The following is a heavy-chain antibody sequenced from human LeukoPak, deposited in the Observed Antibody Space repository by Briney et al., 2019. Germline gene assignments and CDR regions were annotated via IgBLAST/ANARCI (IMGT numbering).Heavy chain of an antibody. J-gene: IGHJ5*02. Sequence: GASVKVSCKASGYTFTNYAINWVRQAPGQGLEWMGWIDTSTGNPTYAQGFTEQFVFSLDTSVSTAYLQISSLKTEDTVVYYCARDNYGAEEGIGSSLVWFDPWGEGTLVTVSS. D-gene: IGHD6-13*01. CDR1: GYTFTNYA. CDR2: IDTSTGNP. V-gene: IGHV7-4-1*02. CDR3: ARDNYGAEEGIGSSLVWFDP.